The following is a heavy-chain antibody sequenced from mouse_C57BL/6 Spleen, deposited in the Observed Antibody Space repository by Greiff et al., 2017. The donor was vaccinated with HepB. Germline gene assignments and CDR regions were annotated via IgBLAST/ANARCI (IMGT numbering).Heavy chain of an antibody. D-gene: IGHD1-1*01. CDR2: IDPETGGT. Sequence: VKLQESGAELVRPGASVTLSCKASGYTFTDYEMPWVKQTPVHGLEWIGAIDPETGGTAYNQKFKGKAILTADKSSSTAYMELRSLTSEDSAVYYCTRWGHYYGSSWYFDVWGTGTTVTVSS. CDR1: GYTFTDYE. CDR3: TRWGHYYGSSWYFDV. J-gene: IGHJ1*03. V-gene: IGHV1-15*01.